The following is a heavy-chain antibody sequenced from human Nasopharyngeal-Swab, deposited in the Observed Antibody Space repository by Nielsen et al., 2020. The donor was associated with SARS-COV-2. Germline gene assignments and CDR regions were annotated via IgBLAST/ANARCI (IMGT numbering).Heavy chain of an antibody. CDR3: ARGGDGYNGLDY. CDR1: GGSISSYY. V-gene: IGHV4-59*08. Sequence: SETLSLTCTVSGGSISSYYWSWIRQPPGKGLEWIGYIYYSGSTNYNPSLKSQVTISVDTSKNQFSLKLSSVTAADTAVYYCARGGDGYNGLDYWGQGTLVTVSS. J-gene: IGHJ4*02. D-gene: IGHD5-24*01. CDR2: IYYSGST.